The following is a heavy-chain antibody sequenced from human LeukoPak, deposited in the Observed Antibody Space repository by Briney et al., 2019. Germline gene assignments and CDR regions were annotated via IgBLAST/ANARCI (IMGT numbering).Heavy chain of an antibody. CDR3: ARDRVAGSWYMGDC. D-gene: IGHD6-13*01. CDR1: GGSISSYY. Sequence: KSSETLSLTCTVSGGSISSYYWSWIRQPAGKGLEWIGRIYTSGSTNYNPSLKSRVTMSVDTSKNQFSLKLSSVTAADTAVYYCARDRVAGSWYMGDCWGQGTLVTVSS. V-gene: IGHV4-4*07. J-gene: IGHJ4*02. CDR2: IYTSGST.